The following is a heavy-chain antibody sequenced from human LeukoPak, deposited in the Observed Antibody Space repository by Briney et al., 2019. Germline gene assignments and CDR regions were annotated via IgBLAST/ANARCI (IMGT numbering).Heavy chain of an antibody. V-gene: IGHV3-23*01. J-gene: IGHJ4*02. CDR3: ARVAPGPTIAAAVDY. D-gene: IGHD6-13*01. Sequence: GGSLRLSCAASGFTFSNYAMSWVRQAPGKGLEWVSAISGSGGNTYYADSVKGRFTVSRDNAKNSLYLQMNSLRAEDTAVYYCARVAPGPTIAAAVDYWGQGTLVTVSS. CDR1: GFTFSNYA. CDR2: ISGSGGNT.